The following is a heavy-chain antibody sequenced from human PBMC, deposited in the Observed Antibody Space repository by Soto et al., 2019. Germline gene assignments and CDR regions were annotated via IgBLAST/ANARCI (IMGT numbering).Heavy chain of an antibody. CDR1: GFTVSSSY. J-gene: IGHJ4*02. V-gene: IGHV3-53*01. CDR3: ARSLYTRTYSARFLDY. Sequence: GGSLRLSCAASGFTVSSSYLTWVRQAPGKGLEWVAILYTGTDTVYADSVKGRFTISRDSSKNTLYLQMHSLRAEDTAMYFCARSLYTRTYSARFLDYWGQGSLVTVSS. CDR2: LYTGTDT. D-gene: IGHD2-15*01.